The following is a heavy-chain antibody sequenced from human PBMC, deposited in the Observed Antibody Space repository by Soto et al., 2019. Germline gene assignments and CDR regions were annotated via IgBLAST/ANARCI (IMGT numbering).Heavy chain of an antibody. J-gene: IGHJ6*02. CDR1: GYTFTSYD. CDR2: MNPNSGNT. Sequence: QVQLVQSGAEVKKPGASVKVSCKASGYTFTSYDINWVRQATGQGLEWMGWMNPNSGNTVYAQKFQGRVTMTRNTSISTAHMALSSLRSEDTAVYYCARAREYYYGMDVWGQGTTVTVSS. CDR3: ARAREYYYGMDV. V-gene: IGHV1-8*01.